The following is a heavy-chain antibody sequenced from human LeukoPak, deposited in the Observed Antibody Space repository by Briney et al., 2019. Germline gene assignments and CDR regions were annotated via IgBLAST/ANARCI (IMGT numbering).Heavy chain of an antibody. V-gene: IGHV3-48*03. Sequence: QSGGSLRLSCAASGFTFSSYEMNWVRQAPGKGLEWVSYISSSGSTIYYADSVKGRFTISRDNAKNSLYLQMNSLRAEDMALYYCAKSSGWYWEVFAFDIWGQGTMVTVSS. D-gene: IGHD6-19*01. CDR3: AKSSGWYWEVFAFDI. J-gene: IGHJ3*02. CDR2: ISSSGSTI. CDR1: GFTFSSYE.